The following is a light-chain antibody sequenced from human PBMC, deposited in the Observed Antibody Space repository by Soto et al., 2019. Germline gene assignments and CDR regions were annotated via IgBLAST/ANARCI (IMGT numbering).Light chain of an antibody. CDR3: QQSSRTAPVT. J-gene: IGKJ4*01. CDR2: GAS. CDR1: QTISRF. Sequence: DIQMTQSPSSLSASVGDRVTITCRASQTISRFLNWYQLKPGKAPKLLIYGASSLQSGVPSRFSGSGSGTEFTLTIISLQPEDFATYYFQQSSRTAPVTFGGGTKVEIK. V-gene: IGKV1-39*01.